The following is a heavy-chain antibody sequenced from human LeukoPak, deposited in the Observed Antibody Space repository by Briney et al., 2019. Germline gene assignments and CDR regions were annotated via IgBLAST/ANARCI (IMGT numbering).Heavy chain of an antibody. CDR2: MHSSGST. Sequence: SETLSLTCTVSGGSISYYYGSWVRQPPGKGLEWIGYMHSSGSTNYNLSLKSRVTMSIDTSKNQFSLRLRSVTAADTAVYYCARDIRIVGATLYFDYWGRGTLVTVSS. V-gene: IGHV4-59*01. CDR3: ARDIRIVGATLYFDY. D-gene: IGHD1-26*01. J-gene: IGHJ4*02. CDR1: GGSISYYY.